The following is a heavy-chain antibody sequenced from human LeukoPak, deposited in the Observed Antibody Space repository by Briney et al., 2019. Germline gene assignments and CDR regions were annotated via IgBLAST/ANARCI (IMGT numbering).Heavy chain of an antibody. V-gene: IGHV1-69*13. J-gene: IGHJ6*02. D-gene: IGHD4-17*01. CDR1: GGTFSSYA. Sequence: ASVKVSCKASGGTFSSYAISWVRQAPGQGLEWMGGIIPIFGTANYAQKFQGRVTITADESTSTAYMELSSLRSEDTAVYYCARDPYGDYCYGMDVWGQGTTVTVSS. CDR3: ARDPYGDYCYGMDV. CDR2: IIPIFGTA.